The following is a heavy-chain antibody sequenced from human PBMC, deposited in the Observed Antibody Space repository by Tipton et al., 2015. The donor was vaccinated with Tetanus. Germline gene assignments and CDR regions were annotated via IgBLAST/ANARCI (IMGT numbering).Heavy chain of an antibody. V-gene: IGHV4-31*03. CDR3: ARHPYSYGYRGYYGMDV. CDR2: IYYSGST. CDR1: GGSISSGGYY. J-gene: IGHJ6*02. D-gene: IGHD5-18*01. Sequence: TLSLTYTVSGGSISSGGYYWSWIRQHPGKGLEWIGYIYYSGSTYYNPSLKSRVTISVDTSKNQFSLKLSSVTAADTAVYYCARHPYSYGYRGYYGMDVWGQGTTVTVSS.